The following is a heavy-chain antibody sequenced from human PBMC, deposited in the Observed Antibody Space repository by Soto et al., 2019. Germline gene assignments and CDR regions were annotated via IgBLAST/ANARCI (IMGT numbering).Heavy chain of an antibody. Sequence: GESLKISCKASDYTFTNYWIGWVRQLPGAGLEWMGMIYPSDSETRYSPSFRGHVTISVDKSISTAYLQWSSLKASDTANYFCARHSLITSPLFALDFWGQGTTVTVSS. J-gene: IGHJ6*02. CDR2: IYPSDSET. CDR3: ARHSLITSPLFALDF. CDR1: DYTFTNYW. V-gene: IGHV5-51*01. D-gene: IGHD2-21*01.